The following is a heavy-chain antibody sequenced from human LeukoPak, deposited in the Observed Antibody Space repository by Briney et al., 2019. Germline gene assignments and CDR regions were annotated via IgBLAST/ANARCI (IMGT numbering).Heavy chain of an antibody. CDR1: GFTFSSYA. J-gene: IGHJ3*02. CDR2: ISYDGSNK. CDR3: ARSVGWFDAFDI. D-gene: IGHD3-10*01. V-gene: IGHV3-30*04. Sequence: PGRSLRLSCAASGFTFSSYAMHWVRQAPGKGLEWVAVISYDGSNKYYADSVKGRFTISRDNSKNTLYLQMNSLRAEDTAVYYCARSVGWFDAFDIWGQGTMVTVSS.